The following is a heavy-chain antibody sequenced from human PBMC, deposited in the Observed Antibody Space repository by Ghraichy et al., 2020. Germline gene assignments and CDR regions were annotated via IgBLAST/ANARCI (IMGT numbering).Heavy chain of an antibody. CDR3: ARDHGFIDLRRGWYFDL. D-gene: IGHD3-16*02. J-gene: IGHJ2*01. CDR1: GGSISSYY. CDR2: IYYSGST. V-gene: IGHV4-59*01. Sequence: SETLSLTCTVSGGSISSYYWSWIRQPPGKGLEWIGYIYYSGSTNYNPSLKSRVTISVDTSKNQFSLKLSSVTAADTAVYYCARDHGFIDLRRGWYFDLLCRCTLVTVSS.